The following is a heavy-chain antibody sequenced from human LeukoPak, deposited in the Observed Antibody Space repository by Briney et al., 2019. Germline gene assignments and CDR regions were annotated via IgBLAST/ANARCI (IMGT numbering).Heavy chain of an antibody. V-gene: IGHV3-21*01. CDR1: GFTFSSYS. Sequence: KSGGSLRLSCAASGFTFSSYSMNWVRQAPGKGLEWVSSISSSSSYIYYADSVKGRFTISRDNAKSSLYLQMNSLRAEDTAVYYCARALDILTGYYILLPFDYWGQGTLVTVSS. CDR3: ARALDILTGYYILLPFDY. CDR2: ISSSSSYI. D-gene: IGHD3-9*01. J-gene: IGHJ4*02.